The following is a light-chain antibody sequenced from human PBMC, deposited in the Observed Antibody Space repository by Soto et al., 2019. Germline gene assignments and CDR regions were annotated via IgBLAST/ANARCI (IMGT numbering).Light chain of an antibody. V-gene: IGKV1-39*01. Sequence: DIQMTESPSSLSASVGDRVTITCRASQSISIYLNWYQQKPGKAPKLLIYAASSLQSGVPSRFSGSGSGTDFTLTIRSLQPEDFATYYCQQSYITPLTFGGGTKVEIK. J-gene: IGKJ4*01. CDR1: QSISIY. CDR3: QQSYITPLT. CDR2: AAS.